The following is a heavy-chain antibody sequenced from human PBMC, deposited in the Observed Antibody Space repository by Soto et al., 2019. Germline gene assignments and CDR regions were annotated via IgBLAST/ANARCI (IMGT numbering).Heavy chain of an antibody. CDR3: ARGRGRYSSGWSWFDP. CDR2: IFQSGST. J-gene: IGHJ5*02. D-gene: IGHD6-19*01. V-gene: IGHV4-4*02. Sequence: PSETLSLTCGVSGGTIRSPDWWTWVRQPPGKGLEWIGEIFQSGSTNYTPSLESRVTISVDKSKNQFSLTLTSVTAADTAFYFCARGRGRYSSGWSWFDPWGQGILVTVSS. CDR1: GGTIRSPDW.